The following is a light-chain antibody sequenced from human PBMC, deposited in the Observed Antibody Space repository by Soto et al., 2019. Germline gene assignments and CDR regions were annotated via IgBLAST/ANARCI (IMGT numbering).Light chain of an antibody. CDR3: CYFTGTAIRL. CDR2: EVN. J-gene: IGLJ2*01. Sequence: QSALTQPPSASGSPGQSVTISCTGTSSDVGRYNRVSWYQHYPGKAPKLMIYEVNKRPSEVPDRFSGSKSGNTASLTVSGPHAEDEADYYCCYFTGTAIRLFGGGTMLTVL. V-gene: IGLV2-8*01. CDR1: SSDVGRYNR.